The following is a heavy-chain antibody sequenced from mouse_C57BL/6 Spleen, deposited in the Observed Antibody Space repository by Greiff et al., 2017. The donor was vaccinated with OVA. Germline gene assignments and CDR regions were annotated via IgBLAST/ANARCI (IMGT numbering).Heavy chain of an antibody. CDR2: IWPGGGT. V-gene: IGHV2-9-1*01. J-gene: IGHJ1*03. CDR3: ARNRITTVVDWYFEV. CDR1: GFSLTSYA. Sequence: QVQLKESGPGLVAPSQSLSITCTVSGFSLTSYAISWVRQPPGKGLEWLGVIWPGGGTTYYSALTSSLSISKDNSKSQVFLKMNSLQTDDTARDYCARNRITTVVDWYFEVWGTGTTVTVSS. D-gene: IGHD1-1*01.